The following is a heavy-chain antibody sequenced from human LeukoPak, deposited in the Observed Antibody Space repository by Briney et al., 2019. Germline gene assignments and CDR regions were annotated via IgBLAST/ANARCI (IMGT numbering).Heavy chain of an antibody. D-gene: IGHD3-10*01. V-gene: IGHV3-23*01. J-gene: IGHJ6*02. Sequence: GGSLRLFCAASGFTSSSYAMSWVRQAPGKGLEWVSAISGSGGSTYYADSVKGRFTISRDNSINTLYLQMSSLRAEDAAVYYCAKSGGLSGSGRLGMDVWGQGTTVTVSS. CDR3: AKSGGLSGSGRLGMDV. CDR1: GFTSSSYA. CDR2: ISGSGGST.